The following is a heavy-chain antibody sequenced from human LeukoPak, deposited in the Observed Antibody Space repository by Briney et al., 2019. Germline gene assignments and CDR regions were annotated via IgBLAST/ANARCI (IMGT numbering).Heavy chain of an antibody. D-gene: IGHD3-10*01. CDR3: ASGPSYYFDY. J-gene: IGHJ4*02. CDR1: GFTVSSNY. V-gene: IGHV3-66*01. Sequence: GVLRLSCAASGFTVSSNYMSWVRQAPGKGLEWVSVIYSGGSTYYADSVKGRFTISRDNSKNTLYLQMNSLRAEDTAVYYCASGPSYYFDYWGQGTLFTVSS. CDR2: IYSGGST.